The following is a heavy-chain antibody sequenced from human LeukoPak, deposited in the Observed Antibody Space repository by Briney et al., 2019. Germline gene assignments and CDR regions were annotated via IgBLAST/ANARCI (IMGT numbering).Heavy chain of an antibody. J-gene: IGHJ4*02. CDR1: GFSFSRYA. D-gene: IGHD6-19*01. Sequence: GGSLRLSCAASGFSFSRYAMSWVRQAPGKGLEWVSDISLSASSTFYADSVKGRFTISRDNSKNTLYLQMNSLRAEDTAVYYCAKGYRSGWPNYYFDYWGQGTLVTASS. CDR2: ISLSASST. V-gene: IGHV3-23*01. CDR3: AKGYRSGWPNYYFDY.